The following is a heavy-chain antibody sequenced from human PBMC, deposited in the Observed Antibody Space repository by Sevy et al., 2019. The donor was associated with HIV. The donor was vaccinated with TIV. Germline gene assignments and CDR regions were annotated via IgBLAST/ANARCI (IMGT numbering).Heavy chain of an antibody. CDR1: GFTFSSYA. CDR3: ASEGRKYSGSFDAFDI. J-gene: IGHJ3*02. V-gene: IGHV3-30-3*01. CDR2: ISYDGSNK. Sequence: GGSLRLSCAASGFTFSSYAMHWVRQAPGKGLEWVAVISYDGSNKYYADSVKGRFTISRDNSKNTLYLQMNSLRAEDTAVYYCASEGRKYSGSFDAFDIWGQGKMVTGSS. D-gene: IGHD1-26*01.